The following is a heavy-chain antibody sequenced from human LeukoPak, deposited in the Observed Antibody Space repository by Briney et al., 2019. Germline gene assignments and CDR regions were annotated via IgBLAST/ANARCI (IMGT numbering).Heavy chain of an antibody. CDR1: GFTFDDYA. Sequence: GRSLRLSCAASGFTFDDYAMHWVRQAPGKGLEWVSGISWNSGSIGYADSVKGRFTISRDNAKNSLYLQMNSLRAEDTAWYYCAKDTGSHQWELRDWGQEPWSPSPQ. D-gene: IGHD1-26*01. CDR3: AKDTGSHQWELRD. J-gene: IGHJ4*02. CDR2: ISWNSGSI. V-gene: IGHV3-9*01.